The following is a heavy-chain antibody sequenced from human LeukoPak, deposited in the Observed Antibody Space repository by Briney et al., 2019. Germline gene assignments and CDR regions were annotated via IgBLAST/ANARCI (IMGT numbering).Heavy chain of an antibody. Sequence: GGSLRLSCAASGFTFSNAWMSWVRQAPGKGLEWVSVIYGGGTTYYADSVKGRFTISRDNSKNTLYLQMNSLRAEDTAVYYCAREMTTVTTVGFDPWGQGTLVTVSS. CDR1: GFTFSNAW. V-gene: IGHV3-53*01. CDR3: AREMTTVTTVGFDP. D-gene: IGHD4-17*01. CDR2: IYGGGTT. J-gene: IGHJ5*02.